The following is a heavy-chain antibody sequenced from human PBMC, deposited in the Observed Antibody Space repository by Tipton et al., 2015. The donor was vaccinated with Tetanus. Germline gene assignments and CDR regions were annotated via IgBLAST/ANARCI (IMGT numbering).Heavy chain of an antibody. J-gene: IGHJ6*02. CDR3: VRVLKGAKWSRSSCYGYGMHV. V-gene: IGHV3-74*01. D-gene: IGHD2-2*01. Sequence: SLRLSCEASGFTFSTYWMHWVRQAPGKGLVWVSRIDSDGSGTTYADSVKGRFTIARDNAKNTLYLQMNSLRAEDTAVYYCVRVLKGAKWSRSSCYGYGMHVWGQRTTVTVSS. CDR2: IDSDGSGT. CDR1: GFTFSTYW.